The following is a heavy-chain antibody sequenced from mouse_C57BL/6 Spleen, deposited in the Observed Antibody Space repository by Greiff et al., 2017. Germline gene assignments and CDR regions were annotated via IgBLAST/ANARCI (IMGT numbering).Heavy chain of an antibody. D-gene: IGHD1-1*01. CDR3: ARDPGYYYGSSHYFDY. Sequence: EVMLVESGGGLVKPGGSLKLSCAASGFTFSSYAMSWVRQTPEKRLEWVATISDGGSYTYYPDNVKGRFTISRDDAKNNLYLQLSHLTSEDTAIYYCARDPGYYYGSSHYFDYWGQGTTLTVSS. V-gene: IGHV5-4*01. J-gene: IGHJ2*01. CDR2: ISDGGSYT. CDR1: GFTFSSYA.